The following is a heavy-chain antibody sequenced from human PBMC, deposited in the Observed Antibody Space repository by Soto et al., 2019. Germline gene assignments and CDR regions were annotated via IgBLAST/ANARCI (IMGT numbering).Heavy chain of an antibody. CDR1: GGTFSSYA. CDR3: ARGRDGYLQDCFDY. V-gene: IGHV1-69*06. D-gene: IGHD5-12*01. Sequence: QVQLVQSGAEVKKPGSSVKVSCKASGGTFSSYAISWVRQAPGQGLEWMGGIIPIFGTANYAQKFQGRVTITANKYMSTTYMELSSLRSEDTAVYYCARGRDGYLQDCFDYWGQGTLVAVSS. J-gene: IGHJ4*02. CDR2: IIPIFGTA.